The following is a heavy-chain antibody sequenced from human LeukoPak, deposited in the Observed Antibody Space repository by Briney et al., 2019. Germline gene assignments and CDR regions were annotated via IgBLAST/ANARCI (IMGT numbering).Heavy chain of an antibody. V-gene: IGHV3-23*01. CDR2: ITGSGDTT. J-gene: IGHJ4*02. CDR1: GFIFRNYA. CDR3: TKWGDYDILTGYCVSDF. D-gene: IGHD3-9*01. Sequence: PRASLRLSCAASGFIFRNYAMSWVRQAPGKGLEWVSAITGSGDTTYYADSVKGRFTISRDNSKNTLYVEMNTLRAEDTAVYYCTKWGDYDILTGYCVSDFWGQGTLVTVSS.